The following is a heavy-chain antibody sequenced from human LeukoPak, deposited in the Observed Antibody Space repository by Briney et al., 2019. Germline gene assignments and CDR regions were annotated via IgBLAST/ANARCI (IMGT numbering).Heavy chain of an antibody. Sequence: GGSLRLSCAASGFTFSDYAMSWVRQAPGKGLEWVSAISGSGGNTDYADSVKGRFTISRDNSKNTLYLQMNSLRAEDTAVYYCARDRSYYGSSGYYSNGNWLDPWGQGTLVTVSS. J-gene: IGHJ5*02. D-gene: IGHD3-22*01. V-gene: IGHV3-23*01. CDR2: ISGSGGNT. CDR1: GFTFSDYA. CDR3: ARDRSYYGSSGYYSNGNWLDP.